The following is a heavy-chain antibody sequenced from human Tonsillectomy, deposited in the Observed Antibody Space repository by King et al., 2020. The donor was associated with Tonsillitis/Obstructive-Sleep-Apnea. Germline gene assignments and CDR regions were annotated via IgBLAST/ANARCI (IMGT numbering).Heavy chain of an antibody. CDR2: ISYDGTNK. D-gene: IGHD5-18*01. V-gene: IGHV3-30*03. Sequence: VQLVESGGGVVQPGRSLRLSCAASGFTLSSFAMHWVRQAPGKGLEWVAIISYDGTNKFYSDSVKGRFTISRDNSKNTLYLQMNSLRAEDTAVYYCAISTAMFAFDIWGQGTVVTVSS. CDR3: AISTAMFAFDI. J-gene: IGHJ3*02. CDR1: GFTLSSFA.